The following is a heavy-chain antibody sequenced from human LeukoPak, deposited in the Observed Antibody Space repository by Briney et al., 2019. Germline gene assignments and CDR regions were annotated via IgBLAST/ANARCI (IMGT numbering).Heavy chain of an antibody. CDR2: IFYSGST. D-gene: IGHD3-22*01. Sequence: LRPSCAASGFTFRSYSMNWVRQPPGKGLEWIGYIFYSGSTYYNPSLKSRVTISVDTSKNQFSLKLNSVTAADTAVYYCARGGTFYYDSSGFYYVDWGQGTLVIVSS. CDR1: GFTFRSYS. CDR3: ARGGTFYYDSSGFYYVD. J-gene: IGHJ4*02. V-gene: IGHV4-31*02.